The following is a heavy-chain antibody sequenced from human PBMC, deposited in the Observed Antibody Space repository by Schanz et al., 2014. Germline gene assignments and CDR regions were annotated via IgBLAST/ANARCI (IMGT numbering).Heavy chain of an antibody. Sequence: QVQLVQSAPEVKKPGASVKVSCEISGYTVSALAMHWVRQAPGQGLEWMGWISVYHGHTNYAEKVHGRVTMTTDTSTSTVYMELSSLRSEDTAVYYCARDGEAAAGCDYWGQGTLVTVSS. D-gene: IGHD6-13*01. CDR2: ISVYHGHT. V-gene: IGHV1-18*01. J-gene: IGHJ4*02. CDR1: GYTVSALA. CDR3: ARDGEAAAGCDY.